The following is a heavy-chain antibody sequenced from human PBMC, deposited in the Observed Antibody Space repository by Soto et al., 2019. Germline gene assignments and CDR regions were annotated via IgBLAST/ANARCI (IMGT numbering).Heavy chain of an antibody. Sequence: QVQLVQSGAEVKKPGASVKVSCKASGYTFTSYDINWVRQATGQGLEWMGWMNPNSGNTGYAQKFQGRVTMTRNTSISTAYMERSSLRSEDTAVYYCARGRGTAFYYYYYYIDVWGTGTTVTVSS. CDR2: MNPNSGNT. CDR1: GYTFTSYD. V-gene: IGHV1-8*01. J-gene: IGHJ6*03. CDR3: ARGRGTAFYYYYYYIDV. D-gene: IGHD5-18*01.